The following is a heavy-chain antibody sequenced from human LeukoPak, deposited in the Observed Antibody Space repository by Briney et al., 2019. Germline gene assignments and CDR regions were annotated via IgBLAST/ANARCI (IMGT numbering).Heavy chain of an antibody. J-gene: IGHJ5*02. CDR3: ARDRYYYDSSQEYNWFDP. CDR2: IYYSGST. D-gene: IGHD3-22*01. Sequence: GSLRLSCAASGFTFSSYSMNWVRQAPGKGLEWIGSIYYSGSTNYNPSLKSRVTMSVDTSKNQFSLKLSSVTAADTVVYYCARDRYYYDSSQEYNWFDPWGQGTLVTVSS. CDR1: GFTFSSYS. V-gene: IGHV4-59*12.